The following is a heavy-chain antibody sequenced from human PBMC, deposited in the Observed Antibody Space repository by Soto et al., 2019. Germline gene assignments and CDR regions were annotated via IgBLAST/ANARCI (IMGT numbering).Heavy chain of an antibody. CDR3: AKDVRRVRESLFGVDFYGMDV. V-gene: IGHV3-9*01. J-gene: IGHJ6*02. CDR2: ISWNSGSI. Sequence: EVQLVESGGGLVQPGRSLRLSCAGSGFTFDDYAMHWVRQAPGKGLEWVSSISWNSGSIGYADSVKGRFTISRDNAKXXLXLXXSSLRAEDTALYFCAKDVRRVRESLFGVDFYGMDVWGQGTTVTVSS. D-gene: IGHD3-3*01. CDR1: GFTFDDYA.